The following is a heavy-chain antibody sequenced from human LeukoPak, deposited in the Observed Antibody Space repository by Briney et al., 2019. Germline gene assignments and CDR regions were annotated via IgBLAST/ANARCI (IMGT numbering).Heavy chain of an antibody. CDR1: GITVSNNY. J-gene: IGHJ4*02. CDR3: ASGSDSSY. CDR2: IHIDGTT. D-gene: IGHD6-19*01. V-gene: IGHV3-66*02. Sequence: GGSLRLSCAASGITVSNNYMNWVRQAPGKGLEWVSVIHIDGTTYYADSVKGRFTISRDNSKNTVYPEINSLRPEDTALYYCASGSDSSYWGQGTLVTVSS.